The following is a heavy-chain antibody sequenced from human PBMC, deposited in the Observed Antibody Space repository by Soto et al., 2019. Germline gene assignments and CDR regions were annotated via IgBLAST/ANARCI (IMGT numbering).Heavy chain of an antibody. D-gene: IGHD2-15*01. CDR1: GFTFSNYG. J-gene: IGHJ4*02. CDR2: ISYDGSHK. V-gene: IGHV3-30*18. Sequence: QVQLVESGGGVVQPGRSLRLSCAGSGFTFSNYGLNWVRQAPGKGREWVAVISYDGSHKYYADSVKGRFTISRDNCNYMLSLQMDSLRAEDTAVYYCANDGAPQYCCRSSCHPAGAYWGQGTLVTVSS. CDR3: ANDGAPQYCCRSSCHPAGAY.